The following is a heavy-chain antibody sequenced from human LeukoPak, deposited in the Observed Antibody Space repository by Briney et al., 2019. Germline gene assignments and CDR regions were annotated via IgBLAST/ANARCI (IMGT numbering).Heavy chain of an antibody. CDR1: GYTFTSYY. D-gene: IGHD2-2*01. CDR2: INPSGGST. Sequence: ASVKVSCKASGYTFTSYYMHCVRQAPGQGLEWMGIINPSGGSTSYAQEFQGRVTMSADKSINTAYLQWSSLRASDTAMYYCARRQGCSSSSCPPDYWGQGTLVTVSP. V-gene: IGHV1-46*01. CDR3: ARRQGCSSSSCPPDY. J-gene: IGHJ4*02.